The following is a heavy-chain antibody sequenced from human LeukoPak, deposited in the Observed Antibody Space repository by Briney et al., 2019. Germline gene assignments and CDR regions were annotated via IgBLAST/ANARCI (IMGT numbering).Heavy chain of an antibody. CDR3: AREAMVRGVIPQNYYYYYMDV. CDR2: MNPNSGNT. D-gene: IGHD3-10*01. J-gene: IGHJ6*03. Sequence: GASVKVPCKASGYTFTSYDINWVRQATGQGLEWMGWMNPNSGNTGYAQKFQGRVTMTRNTSISTAYMELSSLRSEDTAVYYCAREAMVRGVIPQNYYYYYMDVWGKGTTVTISS. CDR1: GYTFTSYD. V-gene: IGHV1-8*01.